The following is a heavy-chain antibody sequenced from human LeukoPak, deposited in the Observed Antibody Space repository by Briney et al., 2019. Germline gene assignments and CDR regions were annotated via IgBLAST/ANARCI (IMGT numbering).Heavy chain of an antibody. CDR1: GGSFSGYY. CDR2: INHSGST. CDR3: ARAGGGTGYSSSWYLRY. J-gene: IGHJ4*02. Sequence: PSETLSLTCTVYGGSFSGYYWSWIRQPPGKGLEWIGEINHSGSTNYNPSLKSRVTISVDTSKNQFSLKLSSVTAADTAAYYCARAGGGTGYSSSWYLRYWGQGTLVTVSS. V-gene: IGHV4-34*01. D-gene: IGHD6-13*01.